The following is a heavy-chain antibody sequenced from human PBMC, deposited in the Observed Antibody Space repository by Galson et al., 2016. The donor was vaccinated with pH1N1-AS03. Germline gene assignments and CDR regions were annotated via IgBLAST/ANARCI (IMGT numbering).Heavy chain of an antibody. V-gene: IGHV4-31*03. J-gene: IGHJ3*01. D-gene: IGHD4-17*01. Sequence: TLSLPCTVSGSSISDGGYYWRWIRQLPGKCLEWMGYIYYSGKADYNPSLESRLSISVDTSTNELSLKPPSVTAADTALYYCARDRHDYGPDPFDVWGQGTMVTV. CDR3: ARDRHDYGPDPFDV. CDR2: IYYSGKA. CDR1: GSSISDGGYY.